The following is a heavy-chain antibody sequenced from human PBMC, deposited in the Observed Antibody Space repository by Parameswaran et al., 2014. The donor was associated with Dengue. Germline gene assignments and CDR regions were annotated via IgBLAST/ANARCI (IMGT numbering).Heavy chain of an antibody. V-gene: IGHV3-15*01. CDR3: TTDEARLIVGATVIDY. Sequence: VRQAPGKGLEWVGRIKSKTDGGTTDYAAPVKGRFTISRDDSKNTLCLQMSSLKTEDTAVYYCTTDEARLIVGATVIDYWGQGTLVTVSS. CDR2: IKSKTDGGTT. D-gene: IGHD1-26*01. J-gene: IGHJ4*02.